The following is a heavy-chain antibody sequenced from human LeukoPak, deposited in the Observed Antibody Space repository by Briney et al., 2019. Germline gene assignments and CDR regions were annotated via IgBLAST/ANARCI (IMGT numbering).Heavy chain of an antibody. CDR2: ISGSGGST. CDR3: AKDYDYGDYVDY. Sequence: GGSLRLSXAASGFTFSSYAMSWVRQAPGKGLEWVSAISGSGGSTYYADSVKGRFTISRDNSKNTLYLQMNSLRAEDTAVYYCAKDYDYGDYVDYWGQGTLVTVSS. V-gene: IGHV3-23*01. J-gene: IGHJ4*02. D-gene: IGHD4-17*01. CDR1: GFTFSSYA.